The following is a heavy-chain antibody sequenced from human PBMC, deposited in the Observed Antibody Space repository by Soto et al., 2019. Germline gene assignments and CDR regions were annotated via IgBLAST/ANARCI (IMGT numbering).Heavy chain of an antibody. Sequence: EVQLVESGGGLVPPGGSLTLSCAGSGFAFSGSTINWVRQAYGKGLERVGRIISKANSYATAYVASVYGRFIFSRDESKTTAYLQMSSLKIEDTAFDYLFRDNDCSKHGMDVWGQGTTGTVS. CDR2: IISKANSYAT. CDR3: FRDNDCSKHGMDV. J-gene: IGHJ6*02. V-gene: IGHV3-73*02. CDR1: GFAFSGST. D-gene: IGHD2-21*02.